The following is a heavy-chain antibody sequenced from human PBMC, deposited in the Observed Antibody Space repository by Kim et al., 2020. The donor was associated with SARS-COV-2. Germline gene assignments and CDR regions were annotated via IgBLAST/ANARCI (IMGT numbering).Heavy chain of an antibody. J-gene: IGHJ4*02. Sequence: GGSLRLSCAASGFTFSSYGMHWVRQAPGKGLEWVAVISYDGSDKFYADSVKGRFTISRDNSKNMLYLQMNSLRAEDTAVYYCAKGYTSGWYSAYFDYWGQGTLVTVSS. D-gene: IGHD6-19*01. CDR3: AKGYTSGWYSAYFDY. V-gene: IGHV3-30*18. CDR2: ISYDGSDK. CDR1: GFTFSSYG.